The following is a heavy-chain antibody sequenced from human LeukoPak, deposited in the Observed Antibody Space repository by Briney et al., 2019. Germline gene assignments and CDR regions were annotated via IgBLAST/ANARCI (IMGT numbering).Heavy chain of an antibody. D-gene: IGHD3-9*01. Sequence: SETLSLTCTVSGGSISSSSYYWGWIRQPPGKGLEWIGSIYYSGSTYYNPSLKSRVTISVDTSKNQFSLKLSSVTAADTAVYYCARDRILTGSDYWGQGTLVTVSS. CDR1: GGSISSSSYY. V-gene: IGHV4-39*02. CDR2: IYYSGST. J-gene: IGHJ4*02. CDR3: ARDRILTGSDY.